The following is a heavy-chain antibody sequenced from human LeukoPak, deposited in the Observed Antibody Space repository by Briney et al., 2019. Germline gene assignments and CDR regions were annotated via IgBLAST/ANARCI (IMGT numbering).Heavy chain of an antibody. CDR2: VKSKTDGGTT. CDR3: TTWTWIQLWLPDW. D-gene: IGHD5-18*01. CDR1: GFTFNNAW. J-gene: IGHJ4*02. Sequence: GGSLRLSCAASGFTFNNAWMTWVRQAPGKGLEWVGHVKSKTDGGTTDYATPVKGRFSISRDDSKNTLFMQMNSMKTEDTALSCCTTWTWIQLWLPDWWSQGSLATVPS. V-gene: IGHV3-15*01.